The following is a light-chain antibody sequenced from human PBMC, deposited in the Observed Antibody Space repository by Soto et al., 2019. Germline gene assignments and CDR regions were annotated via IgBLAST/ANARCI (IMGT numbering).Light chain of an antibody. CDR1: QSVSNN. J-gene: IGKJ1*01. V-gene: IGKV3-15*01. CDR2: GAS. Sequence: IVLTQSPGTLSLSAGERATLSCRASQSVSNNFLAWYQHRPGQAPRLLIYGASTRATGIPARFSGSGSGTEFTLTISSLQSEDFAVYYCQQYNNWPPGTFGQGTKVDIK. CDR3: QQYNNWPPGT.